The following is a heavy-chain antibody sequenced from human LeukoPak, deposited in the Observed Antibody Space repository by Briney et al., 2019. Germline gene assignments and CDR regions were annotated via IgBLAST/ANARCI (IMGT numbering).Heavy chain of an antibody. J-gene: IGHJ6*02. CDR1: GVTVSSNY. CDR2: IKGSGDST. D-gene: IGHD2-2*02. Sequence: GGSLRLSCAASGVTVSSNYMSWVRQAPGKGLEWVSLIKGSGDSTYYADSVRGRFTISRDNSKNTLYLQMNSLRGEDTAVYYCAKGEVVPAAIYGMDVWGQGTTVTVS. V-gene: IGHV3-23*01. CDR3: AKGEVVPAAIYGMDV.